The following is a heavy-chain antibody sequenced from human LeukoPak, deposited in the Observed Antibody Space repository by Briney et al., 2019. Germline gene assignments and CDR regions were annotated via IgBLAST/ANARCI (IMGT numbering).Heavy chain of an antibody. Sequence: GGSLRLSCAASGFTFNTNAMSWVRQAPGKGLEWISSISSSGDSTYYADSVKGRFTISRDNSKNTVYVQMESRRAEDTALYYCAKASRLLHGSGSYPGYFDYWGQGTLVTVSS. D-gene: IGHD3-10*01. CDR2: ISSSGDST. CDR3: AKASRLLHGSGSYPGYFDY. V-gene: IGHV3-23*01. CDR1: GFTFNTNA. J-gene: IGHJ4*02.